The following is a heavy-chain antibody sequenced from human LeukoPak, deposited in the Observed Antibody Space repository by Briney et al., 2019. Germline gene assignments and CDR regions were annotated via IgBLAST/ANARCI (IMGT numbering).Heavy chain of an antibody. D-gene: IGHD4-17*01. V-gene: IGHV4-4*02. CDR1: GGSISSSNW. J-gene: IGHJ4*02. CDR2: IYHSGST. CDR3: ARSELNYGDPFDY. Sequence: SETLSLTCAVSGGSISSSNWWSWVRQPPGKGLEWIGEIYHSGSTNYNPSPKSRVTISVDKSKNQFSLKLSSVTATDTAVYYCARSELNYGDPFDYWGQGTLVTVSS.